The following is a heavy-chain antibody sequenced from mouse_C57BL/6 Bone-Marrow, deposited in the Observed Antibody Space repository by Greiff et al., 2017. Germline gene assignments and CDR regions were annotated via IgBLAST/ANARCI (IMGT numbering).Heavy chain of an antibody. CDR2: IDPETGGT. V-gene: IGHV1-15*01. Sequence: QVQLQQSGAELVRPGASVTLSCKASGYTFTDYEMHWVKQTPVHGLEWIGAIDPETGGTAYNQKFKGKAILTADKSSSTAYMELRSLTSEDSAVXYCTRGYFDYWGQGTTLTVSS. CDR1: GYTFTDYE. J-gene: IGHJ2*01. CDR3: TRGYFDY.